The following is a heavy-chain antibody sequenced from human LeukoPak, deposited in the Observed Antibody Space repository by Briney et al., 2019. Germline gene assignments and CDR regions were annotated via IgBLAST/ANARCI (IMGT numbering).Heavy chain of an antibody. J-gene: IGHJ4*02. V-gene: IGHV3-21*01. Sequence: PGGSLRLSCAATGFTVSSNYMSWVRQAPGKGLEWVSSISGSSSYIYYADSVKGRFTISRDNAKNSLYLQMNSLRAEDTAVYYCARYFDDWGQGTLVTVSS. CDR2: ISGSSSYI. CDR1: GFTVSSNY. CDR3: ARYFDD.